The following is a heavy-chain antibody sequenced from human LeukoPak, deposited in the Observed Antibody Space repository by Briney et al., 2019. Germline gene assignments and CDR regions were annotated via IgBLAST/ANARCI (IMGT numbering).Heavy chain of an antibody. CDR2: IYSGGST. D-gene: IGHD6-19*01. CDR3: ARDFPGIAVAGTRPLDY. CDR1: GFTFDDYA. V-gene: IGHV3-53*01. Sequence: GGSLRLSCAASGFTFDDYAMHWVRQAPGKGLEWVSVIYSGGSTYYADSVKGRFTISRDNSKNTLYLQMNSLRAEDTAVYYCARDFPGIAVAGTRPLDYWGQGTLVTVSS. J-gene: IGHJ4*02.